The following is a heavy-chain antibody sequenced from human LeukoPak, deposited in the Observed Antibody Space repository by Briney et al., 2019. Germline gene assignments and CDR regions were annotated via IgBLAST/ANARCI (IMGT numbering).Heavy chain of an antibody. J-gene: IGHJ4*02. Sequence: PGGSLRLSCSASGFTFTTYAMSWVRQAPGKGLEWVSAISGSGSSTYYADSVKGRFTISRDNSKNTLFLQMNSLRAEDTAVYYCAKEGSKVYSSSSASFDYWGQGTLVTVSS. CDR3: AKEGSKVYSSSSASFDY. D-gene: IGHD6-13*01. CDR1: GFTFTTYA. CDR2: ISGSGSST. V-gene: IGHV3-23*01.